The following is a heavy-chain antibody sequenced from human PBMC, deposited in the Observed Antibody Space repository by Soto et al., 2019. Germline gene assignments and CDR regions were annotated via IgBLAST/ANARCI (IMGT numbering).Heavy chain of an antibody. CDR1: GGSFSGYY. Sequence: KPSETLSLTCAVYGGSFSGYYWSWIRQPPGKGLEWIGEINHSGSTNYNPSLKSRVTISVDTSKNQFSLKLSSVTAADTAVYYCASSNYDILTGHDYYGMDVWGQGTTVTVSS. D-gene: IGHD3-9*01. J-gene: IGHJ6*02. V-gene: IGHV4-34*01. CDR2: INHSGST. CDR3: ASSNYDILTGHDYYGMDV.